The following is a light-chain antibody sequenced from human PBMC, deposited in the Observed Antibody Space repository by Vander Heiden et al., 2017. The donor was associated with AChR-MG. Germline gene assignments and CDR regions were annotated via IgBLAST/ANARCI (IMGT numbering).Light chain of an antibody. CDR1: QSVSSSY. CDR3: QQDGSSST. CDR2: GAS. V-gene: IGKV3-20*01. Sequence: EIVLTQSPGTLSLSPGERATLSCRASQSVSSSYLAWYQQKPGQAHRLFIYGASSRANGIPDRFSGSGYGKDFTLTSSRLEPEDFAVYYWQQDGSSSTFGQGTKLEIK. J-gene: IGKJ2*01.